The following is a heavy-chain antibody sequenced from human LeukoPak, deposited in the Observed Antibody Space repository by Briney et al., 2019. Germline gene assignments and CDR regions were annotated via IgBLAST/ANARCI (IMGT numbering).Heavy chain of an antibody. V-gene: IGHV3-43*02. D-gene: IGHD6-13*01. Sequence: GGSLRLSCAASGFTFSSYAMSWVRQAPGKGLEWVSLISGDGGSTYYADSVKGRFTISRDNSRNSLYLQMNSLRTEDTALYYCAKQQPYYYGMDVWGQGTTVTVSS. CDR3: AKQQPYYYGMDV. J-gene: IGHJ6*02. CDR2: ISGDGGST. CDR1: GFTFSSYA.